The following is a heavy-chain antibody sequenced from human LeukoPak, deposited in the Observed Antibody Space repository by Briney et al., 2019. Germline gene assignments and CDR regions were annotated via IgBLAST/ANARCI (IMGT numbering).Heavy chain of an antibody. J-gene: IGHJ4*02. V-gene: IGHV3-30*04. CDR3: VRARAGGLDY. Sequence: GGSLRLSCAASGFTFRHYAVHWVRQAPGRGLEWVAVVSFDGAHKYDAESVKGRFTISKDNSNNTLFLQMDSLRREDTAVYSCVRARAGGLDYWGEGTLVTVSS. D-gene: IGHD3-16*01. CDR1: GFTFRHYA. CDR2: VSFDGAHK.